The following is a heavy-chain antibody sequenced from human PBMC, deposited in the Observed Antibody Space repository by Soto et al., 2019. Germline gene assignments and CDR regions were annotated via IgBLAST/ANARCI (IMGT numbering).Heavy chain of an antibody. Sequence: QITLKESGPTLVKPTQTLTLTCTFSGFSLSTSGVGVRWIRQPPGKALEWLALIYWNDDKRYSPSLKSRLTITKDTSKNQVVLTMTNMDPVDTATYYCAHSGFNILTGYMTPFDYWGQGTLVTVSS. CDR2: IYWNDDK. CDR3: AHSGFNILTGYMTPFDY. J-gene: IGHJ4*02. CDR1: GFSLSTSGVG. D-gene: IGHD3-9*01. V-gene: IGHV2-5*01.